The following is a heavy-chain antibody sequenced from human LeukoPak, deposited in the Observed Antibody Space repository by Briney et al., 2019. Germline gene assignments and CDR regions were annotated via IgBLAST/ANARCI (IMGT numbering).Heavy chain of an antibody. D-gene: IGHD3-3*01. CDR3: ARGTIVVVTAATYYDFWSGYSWCDP. V-gene: IGHV4-34*01. CDR2: INHSGST. Sequence: KPSETLSLTCAVYGGSFSGYYWGWIRQPPGKGLEWIGEINHSGSTNYNPSLKSRVTISVDTSKNQSSLKLSSVTAADTAVYYCARGTIVVVTAATYYDFWSGYSWCDPWGQGTLVTVSS. J-gene: IGHJ5*02. CDR1: GGSFSGYY.